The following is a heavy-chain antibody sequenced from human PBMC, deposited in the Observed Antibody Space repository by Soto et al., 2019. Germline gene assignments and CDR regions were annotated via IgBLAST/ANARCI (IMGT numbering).Heavy chain of an antibody. V-gene: IGHV1-69*13. CDR3: ASVGVYSYGYPNYYYYYGMDV. CDR1: GGTFSSYA. D-gene: IGHD5-18*01. Sequence: GAAVKDSVKASGGTFSSYAISGVRQAPGQGLEWMGGIITIFGTANCAQKYQGRVTIRADESTSTAYMELSSLRSEDTAVYYCASVGVYSYGYPNYYYYYGMDVWGQGTTVIVSS. CDR2: IITIFGTA. J-gene: IGHJ6*02.